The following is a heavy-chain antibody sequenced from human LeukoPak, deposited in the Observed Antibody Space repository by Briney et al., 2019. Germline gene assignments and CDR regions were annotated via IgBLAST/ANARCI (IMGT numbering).Heavy chain of an antibody. CDR3: ARVDIVATSFDY. CDR2: IYYSGST. D-gene: IGHD5-12*01. CDR1: GSSISSGGYY. Sequence: SETLSLTCTVSGSSISSGGYYWSWIRQHPGKGLEWIGYIYYSGSTYYNPSLKSRVTISVDTSKNQFSLKLSSVTAADTAVYYCARVDIVATSFDYWGQGTLVTVSS. V-gene: IGHV4-31*03. J-gene: IGHJ4*02.